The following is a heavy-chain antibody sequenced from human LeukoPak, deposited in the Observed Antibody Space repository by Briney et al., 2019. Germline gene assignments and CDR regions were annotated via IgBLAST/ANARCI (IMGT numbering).Heavy chain of an antibody. V-gene: IGHV3-48*04. J-gene: IGHJ5*02. D-gene: IGHD6-19*01. CDR3: ARDIIAVAGTGFEP. CDR1: GFTFSSYS. CDR2: ISSSSSTI. Sequence: GGSLRLSCAASGFTFSSYSMNWVRQAPGKGLEWVSYISSSSSTIYYADSVKGRFTIYRDNAKNSLYLQMNSLRAEDTAVYYCARDIIAVAGTGFEPWGQGTLVTVSS.